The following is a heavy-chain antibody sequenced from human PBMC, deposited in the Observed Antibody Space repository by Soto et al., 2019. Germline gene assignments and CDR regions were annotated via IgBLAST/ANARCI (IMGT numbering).Heavy chain of an antibody. CDR2: IWYDGSNK. D-gene: IGHD6-13*01. CDR3: ARDDMGYSSSWYYFDY. CDR1: GFTFSSYG. J-gene: IGHJ4*02. V-gene: IGHV3-33*01. Sequence: GGSLRLSCAASGFTFSSYGMHWVRQAPGKGLEWVAVIWYDGSNKYYADSVKGRFTISRDNSKNTLYLQMNSLGAEDTAVYYCARDDMGYSSSWYYFDYWGQGTLVTVSS.